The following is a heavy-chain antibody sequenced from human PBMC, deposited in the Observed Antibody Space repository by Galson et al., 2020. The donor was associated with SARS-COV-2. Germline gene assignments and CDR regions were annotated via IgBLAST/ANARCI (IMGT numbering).Heavy chain of an antibody. J-gene: IGHJ5*02. V-gene: IGHV4-31*03. CDR2: IYYSGST. D-gene: IGHD5-12*01. Sequence: SETLSLTCTVSGGSISSGGYYWSWIRQHPGKGLEWIGYIYYSGSTYYNPSLKSRVTISVDTSKNQFSLKLSSVTAADTAVYYCARDSPRDGYMGWFDPWGQGTLVTVSS. CDR1: GGSISSGGYY. CDR3: ARDSPRDGYMGWFDP.